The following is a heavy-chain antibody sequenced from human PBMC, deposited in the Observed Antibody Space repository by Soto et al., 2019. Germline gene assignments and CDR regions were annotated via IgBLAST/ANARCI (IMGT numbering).Heavy chain of an antibody. V-gene: IGHV3-73*01. CDR3: TRPNYGSGTCFDY. D-gene: IGHD3-10*01. Sequence: SLRLSCAASGFTFSGSAIHWVRQASGKGLEWVGRIRSKTNSYATAYAASVKGRFTISRDDSKNTAYLQMDSLKTEDTAVYYCTRPNYGSGTCFDYWGQGTLVTVSS. CDR2: IRSKTNSYAT. CDR1: GFTFSGSA. J-gene: IGHJ4*02.